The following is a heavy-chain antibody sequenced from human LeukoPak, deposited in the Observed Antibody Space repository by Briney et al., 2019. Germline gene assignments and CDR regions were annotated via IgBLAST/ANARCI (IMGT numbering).Heavy chain of an antibody. CDR2: ISSSSSYI. V-gene: IGHV3-21*01. CDR1: GFTFSSYS. D-gene: IGHD6-13*01. Sequence: GGSLRLSCAASGFTFSSYSMNWVRQAPGKGLEWVSSISSSSSYIYYADSVKGRFTISRDNAKNSLYLQMNSLRAEDTAVYYCARAGSSSWYTPIDLYYYYGMDVWGQGTTVTVSS. CDR3: ARAGSSSWYTPIDLYYYYGMDV. J-gene: IGHJ6*02.